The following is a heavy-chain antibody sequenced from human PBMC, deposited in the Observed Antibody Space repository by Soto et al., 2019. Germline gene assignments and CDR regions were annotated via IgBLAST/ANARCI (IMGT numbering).Heavy chain of an antibody. CDR2: INAGNGNT. D-gene: IGHD6-19*01. J-gene: IGHJ5*02. Sequence: ASVKVSCKASGYTFTSYAMHWVRQAPGQRLEWMGWINAGNGNTKYSQKFQGRVTITRDTSASTAYMELSSLRSEDTAVYYCARDLWYGSGWKTWFAPWGQGTLVTVSS. CDR1: GYTFTSYA. V-gene: IGHV1-3*01. CDR3: ARDLWYGSGWKTWFAP.